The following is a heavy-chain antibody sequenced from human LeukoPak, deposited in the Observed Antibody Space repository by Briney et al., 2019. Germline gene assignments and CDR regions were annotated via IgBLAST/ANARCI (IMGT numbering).Heavy chain of an antibody. J-gene: IGHJ4*02. Sequence: PSETLSRTCTVSGGSISSYYWSWIRQPPGKGLEWIGYIYYSGSTNYNPSLKSRVTISVDTSKNQFSLKLSSVTAADTAVYYCARQSIAARTFDYWGQGTLVTVSS. CDR3: ARQSIAARTFDY. CDR2: IYYSGST. V-gene: IGHV4-59*01. D-gene: IGHD6-6*01. CDR1: GGSISSYY.